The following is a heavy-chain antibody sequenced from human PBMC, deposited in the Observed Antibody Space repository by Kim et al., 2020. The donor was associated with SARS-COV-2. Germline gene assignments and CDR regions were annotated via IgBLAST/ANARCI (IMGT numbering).Heavy chain of an antibody. CDR2: LSGSIPDA. CDR1: GFAFGDYA. CDR3: AKDLLYVPGRGYFDS. D-gene: IGHD3-10*01. Sequence: GGSLRRSCAASGFAFGDYAMSWVRRAPGKGLEWVSALSGSIPDAKYADSVRGRFTISRDNSKNTLFLQMDSLRVDDTAVYYCAKDLLYVPGRGYFDSWGQGVVVTVPS. J-gene: IGHJ4*02. V-gene: IGHV3-23*01.